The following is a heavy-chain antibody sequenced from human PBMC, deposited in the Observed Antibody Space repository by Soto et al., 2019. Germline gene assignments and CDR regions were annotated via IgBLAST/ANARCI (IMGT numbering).Heavy chain of an antibody. Sequence: SETLSLTCTVSGGSISSSSCYWGWIRQPPGKGLEWIGSIYYSGSTYYNPSLKSRVTISVDTSKNQFSLKLSSVTAADTAVYYCARLYYYGSGSLNPWGQGTLVTVSS. CDR2: IYYSGST. J-gene: IGHJ5*02. V-gene: IGHV4-39*01. D-gene: IGHD3-10*01. CDR1: GGSISSSSCY. CDR3: ARLYYYGSGSLNP.